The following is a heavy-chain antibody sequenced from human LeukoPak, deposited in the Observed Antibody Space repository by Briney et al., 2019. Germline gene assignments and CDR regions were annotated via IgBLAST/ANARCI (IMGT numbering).Heavy chain of an antibody. CDR3: ARTKPLDPFDF. CDR2: IYYSGNT. V-gene: IGHV4-59*01. J-gene: IGHJ3*01. Sequence: SETLSLTCTVSGGSISSYYWSWIRQPPGKGLEWIGYIYYSGNTYYNPSLKSRVTISVDTSKNQFSLKVNSVTAADTAVYYCARTKPLDPFDFWGQGTLLTVPS. CDR1: GGSISSYY.